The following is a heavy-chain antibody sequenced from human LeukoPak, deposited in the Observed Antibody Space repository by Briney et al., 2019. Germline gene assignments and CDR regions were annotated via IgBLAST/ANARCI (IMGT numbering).Heavy chain of an antibody. J-gene: IGHJ3*02. CDR3: ARDYSNYVGAFDM. Sequence: RGESLKISCKGSGYSFTNYWIGWVRQMPGKGLEWMGIIYPGDSNTRYSPSFQGQVTISADKSISTAYLQWSSLKASDTAMFYCARDYSNYVGAFDMRGQGTMVTVSS. D-gene: IGHD4-11*01. CDR1: GYSFTNYW. V-gene: IGHV5-51*01. CDR2: IYPGDSNT.